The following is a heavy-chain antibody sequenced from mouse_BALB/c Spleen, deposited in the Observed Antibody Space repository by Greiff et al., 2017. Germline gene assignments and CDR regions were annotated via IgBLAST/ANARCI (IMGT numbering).Heavy chain of an antibody. Sequence: VQLQQSGAELVKPGASVKLSCTASGFTIKDTYMHWVKQRPEQGLEWIGRIDPANGNTKYDPKFQGKATITADTSSNTAYLQLSSLTSEDTAVYYCAFYGYDWYFDVWGAGTTVTVSS. CDR3: AFYGYDWYFDV. D-gene: IGHD2-2*01. J-gene: IGHJ1*01. V-gene: IGHV14-3*02. CDR1: GFTIKDTY. CDR2: IDPANGNT.